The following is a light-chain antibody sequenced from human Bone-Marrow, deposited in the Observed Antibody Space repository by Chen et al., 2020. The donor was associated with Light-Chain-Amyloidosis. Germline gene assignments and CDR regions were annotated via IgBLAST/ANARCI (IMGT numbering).Light chain of an antibody. CDR2: EGS. J-gene: IGLJ1*01. CDR1: SRDVATYKF. CDR3: LSYAGSFTFV. Sequence: QSALTQPASVSGSPGQSITISCTASSRDVATYKFVSWYQKHPGKAPKLIIYEGSKRPSGVSDRFSGSKSGKTASLTISGLQADDEADYYCLSYAGSFTFVFGTGTKVTVL. V-gene: IGLV2-23*01.